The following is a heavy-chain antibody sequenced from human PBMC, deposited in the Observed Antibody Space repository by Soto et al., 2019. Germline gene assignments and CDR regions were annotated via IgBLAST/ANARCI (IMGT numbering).Heavy chain of an antibody. CDR1: GFTFSIAW. Sequence: EVQLVESGGGLVKPGGSLRLSCAASGFTFSIAWMSWVRQAPGKGLEWVGRIKSKTDGETTDYAAPVKGRFTISRDDSKNTVYLQMNSLKTEDTAVYYCVTGLYCVSFTCYARDWYFDLWGRGTLVTVSS. CDR2: IKSKTDGETT. J-gene: IGHJ2*01. D-gene: IGHD2-21*01. V-gene: IGHV3-15*01. CDR3: VTGLYCVSFTCYARDWYFDL.